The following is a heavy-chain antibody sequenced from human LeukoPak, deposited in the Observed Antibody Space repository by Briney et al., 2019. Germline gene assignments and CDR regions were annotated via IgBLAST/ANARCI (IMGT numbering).Heavy chain of an antibody. CDR1: GGTFSSYA. V-gene: IGHV1-69*04. CDR3: ARERDYYGMDV. Sequence: ASVKVSCKASGGTFSSYAISWVRQAPGQGLEWMGRIILILGIANYAQKFQGRVTITADKSTSTAYMELSSLRSEDTAVYYCARERDYYGMDVWGQGTTVTVSS. CDR2: IILILGIA. J-gene: IGHJ6*02.